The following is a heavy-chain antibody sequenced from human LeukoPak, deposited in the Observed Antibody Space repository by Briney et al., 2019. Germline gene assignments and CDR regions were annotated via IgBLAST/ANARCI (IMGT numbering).Heavy chain of an antibody. CDR1: GFSFSSNG. V-gene: IGHV3-23*01. J-gene: IGHJ4*02. D-gene: IGHD6-13*01. Sequence: GGSLRLSCAASGFSFSSNGMSWVRQAPGKGLERVSALSGSGSTTYYADSVKGRFTISRDNSKNTVFLQMNSLRVEDTAVYYCAKAGYSSSWPFDYWGQGTQVTVSS. CDR3: AKAGYSSSWPFDY. CDR2: LSGSGSTT.